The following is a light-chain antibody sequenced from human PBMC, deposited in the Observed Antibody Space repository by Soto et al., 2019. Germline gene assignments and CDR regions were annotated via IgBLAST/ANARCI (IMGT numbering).Light chain of an antibody. J-gene: IGKJ2*01. CDR3: LQGPHWPPYT. V-gene: IGKV2-30*01. CDR2: KVS. Sequence: DVVMTQSPLSLPVTLGQPASISCRSSQSLAYSDGNTYLNWFQQRPGQSPRRLIYKVSNRDSGVPDRFCGSGSDTDFTLKISRVEAEDVGVYYCLQGPHWPPYTFGQGTKLDIK. CDR1: QSLAYSDGNTY.